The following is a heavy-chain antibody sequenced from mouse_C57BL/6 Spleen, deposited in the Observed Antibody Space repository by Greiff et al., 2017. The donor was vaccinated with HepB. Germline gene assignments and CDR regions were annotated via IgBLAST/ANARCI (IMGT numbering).Heavy chain of an antibody. J-gene: IGHJ2*01. CDR2: ISYDGSN. Sequence: EVQLQQSGPGLVKPSQSLSLTCSVTGYSITSGYYWNWIRQFPGNKLEWMGYISYDGSNNYNPSLKNRISITRDTSKNQFFLKLNSVTTEDTATYNLARAGITVWGFDYWGQGTTLTGSS. CDR1: GYSITSGYY. D-gene: IGHD1-1*01. V-gene: IGHV3-6*01. CDR3: ARAGITVWGFDY.